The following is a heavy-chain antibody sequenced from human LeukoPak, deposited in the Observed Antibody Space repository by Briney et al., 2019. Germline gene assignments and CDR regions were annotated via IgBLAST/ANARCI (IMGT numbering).Heavy chain of an antibody. CDR1: GLRFRRYW. J-gene: IGHJ4*02. V-gene: IGHV3-7*01. Sequence: GGSLRLSCAASGLRFRRYWMSWVRQAPGKGLEWVANINQGGNRVNYVDSVKGRVSISRDNANNALFLQMHSLRFEDTAIYYCATTFPYCGDGTCKLGGQGAQVTVSS. D-gene: IGHD2-15*01. CDR3: ATTFPYCGDGTCKL. CDR2: INQGGNRV.